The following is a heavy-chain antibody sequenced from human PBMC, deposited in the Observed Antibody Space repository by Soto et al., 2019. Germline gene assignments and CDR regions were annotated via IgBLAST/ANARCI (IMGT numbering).Heavy chain of an antibody. CDR1: GFIFSSYA. D-gene: IGHD2-15*01. J-gene: IGHJ6*02. V-gene: IGHV3-30-3*01. CDR2: ISYDGSNK. CDR3: ARTGILHGMDV. Sequence: QVQLVESGGGVVQPGRSLRLSCAASGFIFSSYAMHWVRQAPGKGLEWVAVISYDGSNKYYADSVKGRFTISRDNSKNTLYLQMNSLRYEDTAVYYCARTGILHGMDVWGQGTTVTVSS.